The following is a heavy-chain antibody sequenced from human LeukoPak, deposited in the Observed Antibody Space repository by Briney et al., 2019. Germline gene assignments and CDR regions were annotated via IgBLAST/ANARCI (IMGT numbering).Heavy chain of an antibody. Sequence: ASVKVSCKASGYTFTSYGISWVRQAPGQGLEWMGGIIPIFGTANYAQKFQGRVTITADESTSTAYMELSSLRSEDTAVYYCARLYCSSTSCYAWFDPWGQGTLVTVSS. CDR3: ARLYCSSTSCYAWFDP. CDR1: GYTFTSYG. J-gene: IGHJ5*02. D-gene: IGHD2-2*01. V-gene: IGHV1-69*13. CDR2: IIPIFGTA.